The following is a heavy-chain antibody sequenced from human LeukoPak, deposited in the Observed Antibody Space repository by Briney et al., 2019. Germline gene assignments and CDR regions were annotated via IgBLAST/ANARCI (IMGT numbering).Heavy chain of an antibody. V-gene: IGHV3-7*03. D-gene: IGHD6-6*01. J-gene: IGHJ3*01. CDR1: GFTFSGFW. CDR3: ARSSYSSSSSV. CDR2: INSDGSEG. Sequence: GGSLRLSCAVSGFTFSGFWMSWSRQAPGKGLEWVASINSDGSEGYYADVVKGRFTISRDNAKNSLYLQINSLRAEDTAVYYCARSSYSSSSSVWGQGTMVAVSS.